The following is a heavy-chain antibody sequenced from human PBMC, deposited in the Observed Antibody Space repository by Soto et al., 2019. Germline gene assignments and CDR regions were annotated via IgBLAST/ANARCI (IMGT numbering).Heavy chain of an antibody. V-gene: IGHV1-8*01. Sequence: ASVKVSCKASGYTFTSYDINWVRQATGQGLEWMGWMNPNSGNTGYAQKLQGRVTMTRDTSTSTAYMELRSLRSDDTAVYYCARVVSSRSYLDVWGKGTTVTVSS. D-gene: IGHD6-13*01. J-gene: IGHJ6*04. CDR1: GYTFTSYD. CDR3: ARVVSSRSYLDV. CDR2: MNPNSGNT.